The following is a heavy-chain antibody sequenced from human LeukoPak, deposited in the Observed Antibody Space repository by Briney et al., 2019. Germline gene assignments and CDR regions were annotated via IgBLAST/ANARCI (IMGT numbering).Heavy chain of an antibody. V-gene: IGHV4-34*01. CDR3: AREAPFRYCSSTSCYAVYYYYYYYMDV. D-gene: IGHD2-2*01. J-gene: IGHJ6*03. CDR1: GGSFSGYH. Sequence: ASETLSLTCAVYGGSFSGYHWSWIRQPPGKGLEWIGEINHSGSTNYNPSLKSRVTISVDTSKNQFSLKLSSVTAADTAVYYCAREAPFRYCSSTSCYAVYYYYYYYMDVWGKGTTVTVSS. CDR2: INHSGST.